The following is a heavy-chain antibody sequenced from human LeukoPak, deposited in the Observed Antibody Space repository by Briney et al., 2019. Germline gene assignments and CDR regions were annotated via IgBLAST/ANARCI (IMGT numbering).Heavy chain of an antibody. J-gene: IGHJ4*02. CDR1: GFNFSTFA. CDR3: VKGRLGLPYYFDY. D-gene: IGHD7-27*01. V-gene: IGHV3-64D*09. Sequence: GGSLRLSCSASGFNFSTFAIICLRQAPGKGLEYVSSINSNGGSTYYEDSVKARFTITRDNSKNTLYLQMSSLRPEDTAVYFCVKGRLGLPYYFDYWGQGTLVTVSS. CDR2: INSNGGST.